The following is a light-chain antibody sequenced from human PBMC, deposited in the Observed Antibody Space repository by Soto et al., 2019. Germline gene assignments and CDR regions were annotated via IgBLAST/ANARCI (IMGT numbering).Light chain of an antibody. V-gene: IGKV1-6*01. CDR2: AAS. J-gene: IGKJ3*01. Sequence: AIQMTQSPSSLSASVGDRVTITCRASQGIRNDLDWFQQKPGKAPKLLTYAASNLQSGVPARFSGSGSGTDFTLTISSLQPEDFATYYCLQKYFYPFTFGPGTKVDIK. CDR3: LQKYFYPFT. CDR1: QGIRND.